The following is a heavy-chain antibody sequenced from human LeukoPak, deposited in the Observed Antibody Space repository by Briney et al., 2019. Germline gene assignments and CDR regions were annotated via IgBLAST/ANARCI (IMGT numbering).Heavy chain of an antibody. J-gene: IGHJ4*02. CDR2: ISSSSSTI. CDR1: GFTFRAYS. Sequence: GGSLRLSCAASGFTFRAYSMNWDRQAPGKGPEWVSHISSSSSTIYYADSVKGRFTISRDNAKNSLYLQMNSLRDEDTAVYYCVRGDGWFGELLNFDNWGQGTLVTVSS. V-gene: IGHV3-48*02. D-gene: IGHD3-10*01. CDR3: VRGDGWFGELLNFDN.